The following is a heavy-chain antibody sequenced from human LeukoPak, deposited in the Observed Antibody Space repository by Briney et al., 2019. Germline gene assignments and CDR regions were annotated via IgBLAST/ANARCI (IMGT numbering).Heavy chain of an antibody. CDR1: GYTFTDYY. V-gene: IGHV1-2*02. Sequence: ASVKVSCKPSGYTFTDYYKHWVRQAPGQGLEWMGWINPNNGGTTYAQNFQGRVTMTRDTSISTAYMELSRLRSDDSAIYYCTRDHCSFANCYEDYYYGMDVWGQGTTVTVS. CDR3: TRDHCSFANCYEDYYYGMDV. D-gene: IGHD2-2*01. CDR2: INPNNGGT. J-gene: IGHJ6*02.